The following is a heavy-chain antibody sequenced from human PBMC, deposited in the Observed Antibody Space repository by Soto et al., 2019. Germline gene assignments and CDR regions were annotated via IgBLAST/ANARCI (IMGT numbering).Heavy chain of an antibody. Sequence: XETLSLTCTVSGGSIRSTSTYYCGWIRQPPGKGLEWIGSMYYSGITYYNPSLKSRVTISVDMSKNQFSLKVRSVTAADTAVYYCARAQYGDYAYYYYGMDVWGQGTTVTVSS. V-gene: IGHV4-39*01. J-gene: IGHJ6*02. CDR1: GGSIRSTSTYY. D-gene: IGHD4-17*01. CDR3: ARAQYGDYAYYYYGMDV. CDR2: MYYSGIT.